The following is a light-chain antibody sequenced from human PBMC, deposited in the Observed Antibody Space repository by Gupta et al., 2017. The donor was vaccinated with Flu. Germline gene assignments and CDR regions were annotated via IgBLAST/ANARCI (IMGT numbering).Light chain of an antibody. Sequence: TTSWTGSSSNIGEGYDVCWHQQRPVASPNLLIYDKSNRPSGFPERFSGSKSGTAASLAITGLEAEDEADYYCQSEDISRSGYVFGIGTKVTVL. CDR2: DKS. J-gene: IGLJ1*01. V-gene: IGLV1-40*01. CDR1: SSNIGEGYD. CDR3: QSEDISRSGYV.